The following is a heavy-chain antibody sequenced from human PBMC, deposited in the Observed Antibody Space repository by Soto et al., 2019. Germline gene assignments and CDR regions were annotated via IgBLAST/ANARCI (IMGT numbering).Heavy chain of an antibody. V-gene: IGHV1-2*02. CDR3: ASIKGGLDYYGGMDV. J-gene: IGHJ6*02. Sequence: QVQLVQSGAEVKQSGASVKVSCKASGYTFSDYFIQWLRQSPGHGLEWVAWINPKTAATNYAKKLQGRVTLTSDTTFSTAYLEPTRLRPDDTAVYYCASIKGGLDYYGGMDVWGQGTAVTVSS. D-gene: IGHD3-16*01. CDR1: GYTFSDYF. CDR2: INPKTAAT.